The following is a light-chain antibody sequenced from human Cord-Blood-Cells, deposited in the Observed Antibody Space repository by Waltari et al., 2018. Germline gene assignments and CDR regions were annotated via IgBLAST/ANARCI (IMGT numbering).Light chain of an antibody. V-gene: IGKV3-15*01. Sequence: MTQSPATLSVSPAERATLSCTASQSVSSNLAWYPQKPAQAPRLLIYGASTRATGIPARFSGSVSGTEFTLTISSLQSEDFAVYSCQQYNNWAPWTFGQWTKVEIK. J-gene: IGKJ1*01. CDR2: GAS. CDR3: QQYNNWAPWT. CDR1: QSVSSN.